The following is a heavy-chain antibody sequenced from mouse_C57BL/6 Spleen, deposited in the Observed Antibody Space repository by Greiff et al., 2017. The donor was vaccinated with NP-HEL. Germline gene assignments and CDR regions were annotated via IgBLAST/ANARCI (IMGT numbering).Heavy chain of an antibody. V-gene: IGHV1-20*01. CDR2: INPYNGDT. Sequence: EVQLQQSGPELVKPGDSVKISCKASGYSFTGYFMNWVMQSHGKSLEWIGRINPYNGDTFYNQKFKGKATLTVDKSSSTAHMELRSLTSEDSAVYYCARSYYGSREYFDVWGTGTTVTVSS. CDR1: GYSFTGYF. J-gene: IGHJ1*03. CDR3: ARSYYGSREYFDV. D-gene: IGHD1-1*01.